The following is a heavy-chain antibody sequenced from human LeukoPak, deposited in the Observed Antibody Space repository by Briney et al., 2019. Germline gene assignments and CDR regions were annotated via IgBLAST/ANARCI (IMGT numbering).Heavy chain of an antibody. CDR1: GYTFTNYG. V-gene: IGHV1-18*01. J-gene: IGHJ6*02. D-gene: IGHD3-3*01. CDR2: ISAYNGNT. Sequence: ASVKVSCKASGYTFTNYGISWVRQAPGQGLEWMGWISAYNGNTNYAQKLQGRVTMTTDTSTSTAYMELRSLRSDDTAVYYCARGAGDYDFWSGYYVYYYYYGMDVWGQGTTVTVSS. CDR3: ARGAGDYDFWSGYYVYYYYYGMDV.